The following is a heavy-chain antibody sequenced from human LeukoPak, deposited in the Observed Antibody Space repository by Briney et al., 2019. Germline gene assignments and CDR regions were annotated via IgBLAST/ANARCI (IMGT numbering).Heavy chain of an antibody. V-gene: IGHV4-34*01. Sequence: PSETLSLTCAVYGGSFSGYYWSWIRQPTGKGLEWIGEINHSGSTNYNPSLKSRVTISVDTSKNQFSLKLSSVTAADTAVYYCARPLRRYSSTAFDYWGQETLVTVSS. D-gene: IGHD6-13*01. J-gene: IGHJ4*02. CDR3: ARPLRRYSSTAFDY. CDR1: GGSFSGYY. CDR2: INHSGST.